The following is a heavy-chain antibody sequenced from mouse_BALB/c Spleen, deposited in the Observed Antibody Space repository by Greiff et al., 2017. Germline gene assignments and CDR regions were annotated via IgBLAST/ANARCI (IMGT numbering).Heavy chain of an antibody. D-gene: IGHD2-1*01. J-gene: IGHJ4*01. CDR3: AREGVGNYNYYAMDY. CDR1: GFSLTRYG. CDR2: IWGDGST. V-gene: IGHV2-6-7*01. Sequence: QVQLQQSGPGLVAPSQSLSITCTVSGFSLTRYGVNWVRQPPGKGLEWLGMIWGDGSTDYNSALKSRLSISKDNSKSQVFLKMNSLQTDDTARYYCAREGVGNYNYYAMDYWGQGTSVTVSS.